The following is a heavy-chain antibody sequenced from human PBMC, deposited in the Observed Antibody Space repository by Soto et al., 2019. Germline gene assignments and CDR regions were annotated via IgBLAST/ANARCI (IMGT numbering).Heavy chain of an antibody. CDR3: AKGDFDY. J-gene: IGHJ4*02. Sequence: EVQLVESGGGLVQPGGSLTLSCAVSGFTVSNNYMSWVRQAPGKGLEWVSIIYAGGNTYYADPVKGRFTISRHNSNNTLYRQMNNLRAEDTALYYCAKGDFDYWGQGTLVTVSS. V-gene: IGHV3-53*04. D-gene: IGHD3-16*01. CDR2: IYAGGNT. CDR1: GFTVSNNY.